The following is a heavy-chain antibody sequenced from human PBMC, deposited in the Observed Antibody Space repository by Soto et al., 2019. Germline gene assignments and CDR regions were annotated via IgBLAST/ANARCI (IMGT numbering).Heavy chain of an antibody. J-gene: IGHJ4*02. V-gene: IGHV4-30-2*01. CDR3: ARDPAYDSSGYWSDY. Sequence: SETLSLTCNVSGGSISSGGYYWTWIRQHPGKGLEWIGYIYHSGSTYYNPSLKSRVTISVDRSKNQFSLKLSSVTAADTAVYYCARDPAYDSSGYWSDYWGQGTLVTVSS. CDR1: GGSISSGGYY. CDR2: IYHSGST. D-gene: IGHD3-22*01.